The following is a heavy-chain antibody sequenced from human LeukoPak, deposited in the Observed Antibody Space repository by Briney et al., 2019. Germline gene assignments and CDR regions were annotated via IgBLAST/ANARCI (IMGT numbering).Heavy chain of an antibody. D-gene: IGHD3-22*01. CDR1: GFTFSDYN. J-gene: IGHJ6*02. CDR2: IYYSGST. V-gene: IGHV4-59*01. CDR3: ARGRYYDSSGYYGYYYGMDV. Sequence: GSLRLSCAASGFTFSDYNMNWVRQPPGKGLEWIGYIYYSGSTSYNPSLKSRVTISADTSKNQFSLNLTSVTAADTAVYYCARGRYYDSSGYYGYYYGMDVWGQGTTVTVSS.